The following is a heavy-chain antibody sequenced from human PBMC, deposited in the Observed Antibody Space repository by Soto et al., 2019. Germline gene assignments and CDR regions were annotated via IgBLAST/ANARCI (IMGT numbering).Heavy chain of an antibody. D-gene: IGHD6-25*01. CDR2: ISWNSGSI. CDR1: GFTFDDYA. J-gene: IGHJ4*02. V-gene: IGHV3-9*01. CDR3: AKDMGPRLQALYDY. Sequence: EVQLVKSGGGLVQPGRSLRLSCSASGFTFDDYAMHWVGQAPGKGLEWVSGISWNSGSIGYEDSVKGRFTISRDNAKNSLYLQMNSLRAEDTALYYCAKDMGPRLQALYDYWGQGTLVTVSS.